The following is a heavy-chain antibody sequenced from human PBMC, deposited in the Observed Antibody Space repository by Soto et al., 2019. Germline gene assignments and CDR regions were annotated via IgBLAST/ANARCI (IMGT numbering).Heavy chain of an antibody. Sequence: QVQLVQSGAEVKKPGASVKVSCKASGYTFTSYYMHWVRQAPGQGLEWMGIINPSGGSTSYAQKFQGRVTMTRDTSTSTVYMELSSLRSEDTAVYYCAREPPANSGSYPGFAYWGQGTLVTVSS. CDR3: AREPPANSGSYPGFAY. CDR1: GYTFTSYY. CDR2: INPSGGST. D-gene: IGHD1-26*01. V-gene: IGHV1-46*01. J-gene: IGHJ4*02.